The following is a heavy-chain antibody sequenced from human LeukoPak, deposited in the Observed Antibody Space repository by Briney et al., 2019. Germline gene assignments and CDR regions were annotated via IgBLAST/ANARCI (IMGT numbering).Heavy chain of an antibody. D-gene: IGHD4-11*01. CDR1: GGSFSGYY. Sequence: SETLSLTCAVYGGSFSGYYWSWIRQPPGKGLEWIGEINHSGSTNYNPSLKSRVTIPVDTSKNQFSLKLSSVTAADTAVYYCARGGGDTVTTVSWSDPWGQGTLVTVSS. CDR3: ARGGGDTVTTVSWSDP. CDR2: INHSGST. V-gene: IGHV4-34*01. J-gene: IGHJ5*02.